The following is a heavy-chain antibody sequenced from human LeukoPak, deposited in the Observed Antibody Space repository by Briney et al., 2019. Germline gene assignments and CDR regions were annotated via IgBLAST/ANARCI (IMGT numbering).Heavy chain of an antibody. J-gene: IGHJ4*02. CDR2: ISSSRSYI. Sequence: PGGSLRLSCAASGFTFSSYSMNWVRQARGKGLEVVSSISSSRSYICYADSVEGRFTISRDNATNSLFLQMTSMTAEDTAVYYCASTIAATGTYWGQGTLVTVSS. V-gene: IGHV3-21*01. CDR3: ASTIAATGTY. CDR1: GFTFSSYS. D-gene: IGHD6-13*01.